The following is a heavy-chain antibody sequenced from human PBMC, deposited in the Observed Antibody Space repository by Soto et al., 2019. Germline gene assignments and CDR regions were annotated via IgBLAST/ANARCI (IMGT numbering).Heavy chain of an antibody. CDR1: GYTFTMYD. V-gene: IGHV1-46*01. D-gene: IGHD3-22*01. J-gene: IGHJ3*02. CDR3: ARRGLYYDSSGFDAFDI. Sequence: SVKVSCRASGYTFTMYDMHWVRQAPVQGLEWMGIINPSGGSTSYAQKFQGRVTMTRDTSTSTVYMELSSLRSEDTAVYYCARRGLYYDSSGFDAFDIWGQGTMVTVSS. CDR2: INPSGGST.